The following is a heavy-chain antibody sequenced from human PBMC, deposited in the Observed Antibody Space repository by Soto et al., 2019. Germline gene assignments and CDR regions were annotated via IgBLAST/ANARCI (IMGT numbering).Heavy chain of an antibody. Sequence: GESLKISCKGSGYSFTSYWIGWVRQMPGKGLEWMGIIYPGDSDTRYSPSFQGQVTISADKSISTAYLQWSSLKASDTAMYYCARLPYYDSSGYYYMEIKGAFDIWGQGTMVTVSS. V-gene: IGHV5-51*01. CDR2: IYPGDSDT. CDR3: ARLPYYDSSGYYYMEIKGAFDI. D-gene: IGHD3-22*01. CDR1: GYSFTSYW. J-gene: IGHJ3*02.